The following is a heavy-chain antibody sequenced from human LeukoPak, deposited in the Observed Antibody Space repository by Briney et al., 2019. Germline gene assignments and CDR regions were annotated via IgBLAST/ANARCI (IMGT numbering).Heavy chain of an antibody. J-gene: IGHJ4*02. V-gene: IGHV3-7*01. CDR1: GFTFSSYW. Sequence: PGGSLRLSCEASGFTFSSYWMSWVRQAPGKGLEWVANIGDDGGEIYYVDSVTGRFTISRDNAKSSLFLQMNSLRAEDAAVYYCARDKPRGSYYGSIFDSWGQGTLVTVSS. CDR3: ARDKPRGSYYGSIFDS. CDR2: IGDDGGEI. D-gene: IGHD1-26*01.